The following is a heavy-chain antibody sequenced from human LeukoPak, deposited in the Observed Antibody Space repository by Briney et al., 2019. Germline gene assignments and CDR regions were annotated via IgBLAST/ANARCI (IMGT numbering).Heavy chain of an antibody. CDR1: GFTFSSSA. CDR2: ISGSGSGGST. Sequence: GGSLRLSYAASGFTFSSSAMSWVRQAPGKGLEWVSNISGSGSGGSTYYADSVKGRFTISRDNSKNTLYLQMNSLRAEDTAVYYCAKSGYNRFDYWGQGTLVTVSS. V-gene: IGHV3-23*01. CDR3: AKSGYNRFDY. J-gene: IGHJ4*02. D-gene: IGHD5-24*01.